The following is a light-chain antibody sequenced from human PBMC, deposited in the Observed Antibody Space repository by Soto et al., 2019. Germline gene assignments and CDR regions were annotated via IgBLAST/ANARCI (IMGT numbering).Light chain of an antibody. CDR3: QHYGSSPRP. V-gene: IGKV3-20*01. CDR1: QSVSHNY. Sequence: EIVLTQSPGLLSLSQWERATLSCRASQSVSHNYLAWYQRKPGQAPRLLIYGASIRATGIPDRFSGSGSGTDFTLTIVRLEPEDFAVYYCQHYGSSPRPFGQGTKVDIK. CDR2: GAS. J-gene: IGKJ1*01.